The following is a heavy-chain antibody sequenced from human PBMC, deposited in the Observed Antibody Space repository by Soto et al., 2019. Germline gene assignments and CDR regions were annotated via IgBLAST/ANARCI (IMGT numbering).Heavy chain of an antibody. CDR3: ARTDYYDSSGSFDP. V-gene: IGHV4-59*01. J-gene: IGHJ5*02. D-gene: IGHD3-22*01. CDR2: IYYSGST. Sequence: SETLSLTCTVSGGSISSYYWSWIRQPPGKGLEWSGYIYYSGSTNYTPSLKSRVTISVDTSKDQFSLKLSSVTAADTAVYYCARTDYYDSSGSFDPWGQGTLVTVSS. CDR1: GGSISSYY.